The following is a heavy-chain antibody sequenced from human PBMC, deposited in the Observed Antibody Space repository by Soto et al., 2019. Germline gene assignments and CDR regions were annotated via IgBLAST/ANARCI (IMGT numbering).Heavy chain of an antibody. CDR2: IHNGRTT. CDR1: GDSLTRNY. Sequence: QVQLQESGPGLVKPSETLSLTCTVSGDSLTRNYWSWIRQSPGKGLEWLAFIHNGRTTNYNPSLVGRVSISVDTSKSQLPLNLNSVTAADTAVYYCARTLSGGFDYWGQGTLVTVSS. CDR3: ARTLSGGFDY. J-gene: IGHJ4*02. V-gene: IGHV4-59*01.